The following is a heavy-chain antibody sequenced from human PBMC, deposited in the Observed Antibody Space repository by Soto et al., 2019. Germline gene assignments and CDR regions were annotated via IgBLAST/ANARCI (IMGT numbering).Heavy chain of an antibody. V-gene: IGHV4-39*01. J-gene: IGHJ4*02. CDR1: GGSISTSSYY. D-gene: IGHD4-17*01. CDR3: ATYSDYGAPDS. Sequence: SQTLSLTCTVSGGSISTSSYYWGWIRQPPGKGLEWIGSIYYSGSTYYNPSLKSRVTISVDTSKNQFSLKLSSVTAADTAVYYCATYSDYGAPDSWGQGTLVTSPQ. CDR2: IYYSGST.